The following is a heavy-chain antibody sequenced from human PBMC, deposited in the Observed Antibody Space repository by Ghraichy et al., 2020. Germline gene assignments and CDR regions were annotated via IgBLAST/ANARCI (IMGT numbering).Heavy chain of an antibody. Sequence: GGSLRLSCAASGFTFSDYYMTWIRQAPGKGLEWVSYITFTSSFTNYADSVKGRFTISRDNAKNSLYLQMNSLRAEDTAVYYCARNSRAVGYSYFDLWGRGTLVAVSS. V-gene: IGHV3-11*03. CDR2: ITFTSSFT. CDR3: ARNSRAVGYSYFDL. J-gene: IGHJ2*01. D-gene: IGHD4-23*01. CDR1: GFTFSDYY.